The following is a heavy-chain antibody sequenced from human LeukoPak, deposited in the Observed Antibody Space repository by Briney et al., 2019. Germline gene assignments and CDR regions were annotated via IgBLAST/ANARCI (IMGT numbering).Heavy chain of an antibody. CDR3: ARGGGSYYSFDY. J-gene: IGHJ4*02. D-gene: IGHD1-26*01. CDR2: INHSGST. Sequence: SETLSLTCAVYGGSFGGYYWSWIRQPPGKGLEWIGEINHSGSTNYNPSLKSRVTISVDTSKNQFSLKLSSVTAADTAVYYCARGGGSYYSFDYWGQGTLVTVSS. V-gene: IGHV4-34*01. CDR1: GGSFGGYY.